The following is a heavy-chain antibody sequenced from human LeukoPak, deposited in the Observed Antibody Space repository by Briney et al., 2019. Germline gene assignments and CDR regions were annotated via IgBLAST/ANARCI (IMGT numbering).Heavy chain of an antibody. CDR1: GGSISSSSYY. V-gene: IGHV4-39*07. J-gene: IGHJ6*03. CDR3: ARVLKADVVVPAAINYYYYMDV. Sequence: SETLSLTCTVSGGSISSSSYYWGWIRQPPGKGLEWIGSIYYSGSTYYNPSLKSRVTISVDTSKNQFSLKLSSVTAADTAVYYCARVLKADVVVPAAINYYYYMDVWGKGTTVTVSS. CDR2: IYYSGST. D-gene: IGHD2-2*01.